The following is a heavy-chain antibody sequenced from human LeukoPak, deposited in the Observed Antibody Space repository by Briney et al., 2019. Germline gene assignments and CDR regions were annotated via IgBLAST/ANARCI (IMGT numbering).Heavy chain of an antibody. D-gene: IGHD1-14*01. J-gene: IGHJ6*03. CDR2: FDPEDGET. V-gene: IGHV1-24*01. Sequence: GASVKVSCKVSGYTLTELSMHWVRQAPGKGLEWMGGFDPEDGETIYAQKFQGRVTMTRDTSISTAYMELSRLRSDDTAVYYCATLTTEVTDYYYMDVWGKGTTVTVSS. CDR3: ATLTTEVTDYYYMDV. CDR1: GYTLTELS.